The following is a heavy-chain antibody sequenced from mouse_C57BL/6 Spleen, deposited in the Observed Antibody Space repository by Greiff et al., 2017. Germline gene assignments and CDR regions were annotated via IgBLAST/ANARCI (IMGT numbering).Heavy chain of an antibody. Sequence: EVQVVESGGGLVKPGGSLKLSCAASGFTFSDYGMHWVRQAPEEGLEWVAYISSGSSTIYYADTVKGRFTISRDNAKNTLFLQMTSLRSEDTAMYYCAREALYPFDYWGQGTTLTVSS. CDR1: GFTFSDYG. J-gene: IGHJ2*01. CDR3: AREALYPFDY. V-gene: IGHV5-17*01. CDR2: ISSGSSTI. D-gene: IGHD2-1*01.